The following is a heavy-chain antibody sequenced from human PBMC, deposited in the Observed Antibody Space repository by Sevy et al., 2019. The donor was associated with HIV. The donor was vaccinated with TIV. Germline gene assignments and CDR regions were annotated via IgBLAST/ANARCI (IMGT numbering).Heavy chain of an antibody. CDR1: GGSISSYY. V-gene: IGHV4-59*01. CDR2: YSGST. J-gene: IGHJ4*02. D-gene: IGHD5-18*01. CDR3: ARVRYTYGFPIFFDY. Sequence: SETLSLTCSVSGGSISSYYWSWIRQPPGKGLEWIDYSGSTSYNSSLKGRVTISVDRSKNQFSLKLRSVTAADTAIYYCARVRYTYGFPIFFDYWGQGILVTVSS.